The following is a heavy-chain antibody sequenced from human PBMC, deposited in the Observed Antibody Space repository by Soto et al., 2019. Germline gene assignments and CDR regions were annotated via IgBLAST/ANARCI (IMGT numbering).Heavy chain of an antibody. D-gene: IGHD5-12*01. CDR3: ARKGYSGSGPYYYYYYGMDV. Sequence: SVKVSCKASGGTFSSYAISWVRQAPGQGLEWMGGIIPIFGTANYAQEFQGRVTITADKSTSTAYMELSSLRSEDTAVYYCARKGYSGSGPYYYYYYGMDVWGQGTTVTVSS. CDR2: IIPIFGTA. CDR1: GGTFSSYA. V-gene: IGHV1-69*06. J-gene: IGHJ6*02.